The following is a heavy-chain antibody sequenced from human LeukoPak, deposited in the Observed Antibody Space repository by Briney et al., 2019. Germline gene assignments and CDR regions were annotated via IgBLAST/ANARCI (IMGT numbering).Heavy chain of an antibody. Sequence: PSETLSLTCTVSGGSISSYYWSWIRQPAGKGLEWIGRIYTSGSTNYNPSLKSRVTMSVDTSKNQFSLKLSSVTAADTAVYYCARNYCTGGVCYVPGWLDPWGQGTLVTVSS. J-gene: IGHJ5*02. CDR1: GGSISSYY. CDR2: IYTSGST. CDR3: ARNYCTGGVCYVPGWLDP. V-gene: IGHV4-4*07. D-gene: IGHD2-8*02.